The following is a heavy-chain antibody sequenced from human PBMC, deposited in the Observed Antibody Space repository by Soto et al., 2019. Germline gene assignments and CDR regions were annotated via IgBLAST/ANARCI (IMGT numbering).Heavy chain of an antibody. D-gene: IGHD3-22*01. CDR3: AAEPSLVVPLGYYGMDV. CDR2: IVVGSGNT. J-gene: IGHJ6*02. V-gene: IGHV1-58*01. Sequence: SVKVSCKASGFTFTSSAVQWVRQARGQRLEWIGWIVVGSGNTNYAQKFQERVTITRDVSTSTAYMELSSLRSEDTAVYYCAAEPSLVVPLGYYGMDVWGQGTTVTVSS. CDR1: GFTFTSSA.